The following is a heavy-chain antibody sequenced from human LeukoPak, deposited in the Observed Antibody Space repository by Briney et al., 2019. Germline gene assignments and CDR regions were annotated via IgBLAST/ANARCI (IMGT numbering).Heavy chain of an antibody. CDR2: ISGSGGST. Sequence: PGRSLRLSCAASGFTFSSYAMSWVRQAPGKGLEWVSSISGSGGSTHYADSVKGRFTISRDKTKNTLYLQMNSLRAEDTAVYYCAKSSYYDTSGYYREYYFDYWGQGTLVTVSS. J-gene: IGHJ4*02. CDR1: GFTFSSYA. V-gene: IGHV3-23*01. D-gene: IGHD3-22*01. CDR3: AKSSYYDTSGYYREYYFDY.